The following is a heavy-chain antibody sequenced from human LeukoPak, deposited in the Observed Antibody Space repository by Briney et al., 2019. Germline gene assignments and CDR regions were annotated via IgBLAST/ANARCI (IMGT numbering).Heavy chain of an antibody. CDR3: AREGPSYYMDV. J-gene: IGHJ6*03. V-gene: IGHV4-31*03. CDR1: GGSISSGGYY. Sequence: TLSLTCTVSGGSISSGGYYWSWIRQHPGKGLEWIGYIYYSGSTYYNPSLKSRVTISVDTSKNQFSLKLSSVTAADTAVYYCAREGPSYYMDVWDKGTTVTVSS. CDR2: IYYSGST.